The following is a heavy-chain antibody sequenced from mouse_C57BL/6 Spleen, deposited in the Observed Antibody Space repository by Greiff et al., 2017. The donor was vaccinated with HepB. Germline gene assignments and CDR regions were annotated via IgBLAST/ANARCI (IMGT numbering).Heavy chain of an antibody. D-gene: IGHD1-1*01. CDR3: ARGGYYDGSGDY. CDR2: IHPNSGST. V-gene: IGHV1-64*01. CDR1: GYTFTSSW. Sequence: QVQLQQPGAELVKPGASVKLSCKASGYTFTSSWMHWVKQRPGQGLEWIGMIHPNSGSTNYNEKFKSKATLTVDKSSSTAYMQLSSLTSEDSAVYYCARGGYYDGSGDYWGQGTTLTVSS. J-gene: IGHJ2*01.